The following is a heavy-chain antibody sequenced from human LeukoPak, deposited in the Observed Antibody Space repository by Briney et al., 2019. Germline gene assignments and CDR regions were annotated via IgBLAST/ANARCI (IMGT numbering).Heavy chain of an antibody. V-gene: IGHV3-23*01. D-gene: IGHD2-21*02. J-gene: IGHJ4*02. Sequence: GGSLRLSCVASGFTLRSYVMNWVRRTPGKGLEWVSSISGSGDSTFYADSVKGRFSISRDNSKNTLYLQVNGLRTEDTAVYYCAKDRLLNCRGDCYIFDYWGQGTVVTVSS. CDR1: GFTLRSYV. CDR3: AKDRLLNCRGDCYIFDY. CDR2: ISGSGDST.